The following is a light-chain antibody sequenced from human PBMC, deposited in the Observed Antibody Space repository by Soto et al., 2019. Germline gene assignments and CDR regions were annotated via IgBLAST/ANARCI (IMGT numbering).Light chain of an antibody. Sequence: EIVFTQSPATLSLSPGERATLSCRASQSLSRSLAWYQQKTGQAPRLLIYGASSRATGIPDRFSGSGSGTDFTLNISRMETEDFAVYYCKKYGSSNQTLGKGTKGDIK. CDR3: KKYGSSNQT. V-gene: IGKV3-20*01. CDR2: GAS. J-gene: IGKJ1*01. CDR1: QSLSRS.